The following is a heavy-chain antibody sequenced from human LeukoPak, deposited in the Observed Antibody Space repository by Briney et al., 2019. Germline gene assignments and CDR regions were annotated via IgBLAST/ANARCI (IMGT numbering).Heavy chain of an antibody. Sequence: SETLSLTCTVSGGSISSSSYYWGWIRQPPGKGLEWIGSIYYSGSTYYNPSLKSRVTISVDTSKNQFSLKLSSVTAADTAVYYCASDSSSWYGGYYYYYGMDVWGQGTTVTVSS. CDR1: GGSISSSSYY. CDR3: ASDSSSWYGGYYYYYGMDV. D-gene: IGHD6-13*01. CDR2: IYYSGST. V-gene: IGHV4-39*01. J-gene: IGHJ6*02.